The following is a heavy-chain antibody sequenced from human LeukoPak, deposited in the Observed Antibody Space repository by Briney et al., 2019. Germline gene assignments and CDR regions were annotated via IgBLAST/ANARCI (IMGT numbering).Heavy chain of an antibody. CDR2: ISYDGSNK. Sequence: PGGSLRLSCAASGFTFSIYALSWVRQAPGKGLEWVAVISYDGSNKYYADSVKGRFTISRDNSKNTLYLQMNSLRAEDTAVYYCAKDWLYGSGSYYGPHDAFDIWGQGTMVTVSS. D-gene: IGHD3-10*01. CDR1: GFTFSIYA. CDR3: AKDWLYGSGSYYGPHDAFDI. J-gene: IGHJ3*02. V-gene: IGHV3-30*18.